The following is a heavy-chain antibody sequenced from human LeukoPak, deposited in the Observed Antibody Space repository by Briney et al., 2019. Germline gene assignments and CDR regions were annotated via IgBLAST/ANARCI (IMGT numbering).Heavy chain of an antibody. CDR2: ISGSGGST. CDR1: GFTFSSYG. D-gene: IGHD6-19*01. J-gene: IGHJ5*02. Sequence: GGSLRLSCAASGFTFSSYGMSWVRQAPGKGLEWVSAISGSGGSTYYADSVKGRFTISRDNSKNTLYLQMNSLRAEDTAVYYCARDKMSRIAVAKHNWFDPWGQGTLVTVSS. V-gene: IGHV3-23*01. CDR3: ARDKMSRIAVAKHNWFDP.